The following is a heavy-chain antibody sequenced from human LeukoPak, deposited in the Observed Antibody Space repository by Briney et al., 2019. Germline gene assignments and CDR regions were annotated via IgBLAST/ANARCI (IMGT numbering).Heavy chain of an antibody. D-gene: IGHD5-12*01. CDR3: ARDQIVATTLIYYYYGMDV. J-gene: IGHJ6*02. CDR2: ISSSSSYT. V-gene: IGHV3-11*05. CDR1: GFTFSDYY. Sequence: PGGSLRLSCAASGFTFSDYYMNWIRQAPGKGLEWVSYISSSSSYTNYADSVKGRFTISRDDAKNSLYLQMNSLRDEDTAVYYCARDQIVATTLIYYYYGMDVWGQGTTVTVSS.